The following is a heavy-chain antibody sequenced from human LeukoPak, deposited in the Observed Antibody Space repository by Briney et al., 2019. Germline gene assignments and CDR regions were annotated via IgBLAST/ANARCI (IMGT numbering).Heavy chain of an antibody. V-gene: IGHV3-33*01. CDR3: ARDDFADSSGGSFDL. CDR1: GFIFDTHG. D-gene: IGHD3/OR15-3a*01. CDR2: IWYDGSKK. J-gene: IGHJ4*02. Sequence: GGSLRLSCAASGFIFDTHGMHWVREAPGKGLEWVADIWYDGSKKYYADSVKGRFTISRDNSKKSLFLQMNSLRAEDTALYCCARDDFADSSGGSFDLWGQGTLVTVSS.